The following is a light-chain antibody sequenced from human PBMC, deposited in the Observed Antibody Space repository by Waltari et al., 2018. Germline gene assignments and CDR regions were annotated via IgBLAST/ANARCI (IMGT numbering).Light chain of an antibody. CDR3: QHYVRLPVT. V-gene: IGKV3-20*01. CDR2: DAS. Sequence: EIVLTQSPGTLSLSPGERATLSCRASQSFTRYLAWYQHKPGQAPRLPIYDASTRAAGIADRFSGSGFGTDFTLTISRLEPEDSAVYYCQHYVRLPVTFGQGTKVEIK. CDR1: QSFTRY. J-gene: IGKJ1*01.